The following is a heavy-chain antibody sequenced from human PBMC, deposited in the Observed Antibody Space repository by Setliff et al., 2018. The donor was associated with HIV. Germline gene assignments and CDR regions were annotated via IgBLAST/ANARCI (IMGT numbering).Heavy chain of an antibody. J-gene: IGHJ4*02. CDR2: IIPILAIA. CDR3: ARAAVAGPWRKLDY. Sequence: GASVKVSCKASGGIFNSYATSWVRQAPGQGLEWVGGIIPILAIADYAETFQGRVMITADESTRTVYMELGNLRSDDTAVYYCARAAVAGPWRKLDYWGQGTLVTVSS. D-gene: IGHD6-19*01. V-gene: IGHV1-69*10. CDR1: GGIFNSYA.